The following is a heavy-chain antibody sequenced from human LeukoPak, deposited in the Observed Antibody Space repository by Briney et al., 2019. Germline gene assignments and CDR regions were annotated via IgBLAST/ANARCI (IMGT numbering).Heavy chain of an antibody. V-gene: IGHV4-59*01. Sequence: LETLSLTCTVSGDSIDSYYWSWIRQPPGEGLQWIGYVFYSGPTNYDASLKSRVAISVDRSKNQFSLKLTSVSAADTAVYYCAGRSARFFDSWGQGTPVTVSS. CDR1: GDSIDSYY. CDR3: AGRSARFFDS. J-gene: IGHJ4*02. CDR2: VFYSGPT. D-gene: IGHD1-26*01.